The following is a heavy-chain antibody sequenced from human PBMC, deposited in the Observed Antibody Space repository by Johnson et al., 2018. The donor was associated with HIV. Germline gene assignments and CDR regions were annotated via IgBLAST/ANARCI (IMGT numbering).Heavy chain of an antibody. J-gene: IGHJ3*02. CDR3: ARVTLVLDI. CDR2: ISYDGSNK. Sequence: QVQLVESGGGVVQPGRSLRLSCAASGFTFSSYAMHWVRQAPGKGLEWVAVISYDGSNKYYADSVKGRFTVSRDNAKNSLSLQMSGLRAEDTAVYYCARVTLVLDIWGQGTMVTVSS. D-gene: IGHD4-23*01. CDR1: GFTFSSYA. V-gene: IGHV3-30*04.